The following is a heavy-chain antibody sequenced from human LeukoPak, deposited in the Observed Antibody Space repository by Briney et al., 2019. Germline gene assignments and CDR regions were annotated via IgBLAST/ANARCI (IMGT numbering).Heavy chain of an antibody. Sequence: ASVKVSCKASGYTFTSYGISWVRQAPGQGLEWMGWISAYNGNTNHAQKLQGRVTMTTDTSTSTAYMELRSLRSDDTAVYYCARDSILHDYGGNSELFDYWGQGTLVTVSS. J-gene: IGHJ4*02. CDR2: ISAYNGNT. D-gene: IGHD4-23*01. V-gene: IGHV1-18*01. CDR3: ARDSILHDYGGNSELFDY. CDR1: GYTFTSYG.